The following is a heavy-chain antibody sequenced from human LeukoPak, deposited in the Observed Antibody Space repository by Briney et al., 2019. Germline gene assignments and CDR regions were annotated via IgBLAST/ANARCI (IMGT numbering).Heavy chain of an antibody. CDR1: GASISSYY. D-gene: IGHD3-22*01. J-gene: IGHJ4*02. V-gene: IGHV4-4*07. CDR2: IHTSGST. Sequence: PSETLSLTCTVSGASISSYYWSWIRQPAGKGLEWIGRIHTSGSTNYNPSLKSRVTISVDKSKNQFSLKLSSVTAADTAMYFCARGRGDYFDSSGYFFDYWGQGTLATISS. CDR3: ARGRGDYFDSSGYFFDY.